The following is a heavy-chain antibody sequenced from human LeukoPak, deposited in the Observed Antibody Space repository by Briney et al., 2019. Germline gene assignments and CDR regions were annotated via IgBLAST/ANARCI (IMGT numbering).Heavy chain of an antibody. CDR2: ISISGTTT. Sequence: PGGSLRLSCAASGFTFSDYYMTWIRQTPGKGLEWVSYISISGTTTFYVDSVKGRFTISRDNTKNSLYLQMNSLRAEDTAVYYCAKGYSSSWLLFDYWGQGTLVTVSS. CDR3: AKGYSSSWLLFDY. J-gene: IGHJ4*02. CDR1: GFTFSDYY. D-gene: IGHD6-13*01. V-gene: IGHV3-11*01.